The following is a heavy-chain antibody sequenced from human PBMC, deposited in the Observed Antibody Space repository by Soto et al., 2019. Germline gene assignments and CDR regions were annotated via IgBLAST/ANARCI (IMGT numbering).Heavy chain of an antibody. J-gene: IGHJ4*02. Sequence: SETLSLTCTVSGGSISSGCYYWSWIRQHPWKGLACIGYIYYSGSTYYNPSLKSRVTISVDTSKNPFSLKLSSVTAADTAVYYCAREIGRITMNSWGQGTLVTVSS. CDR3: AREIGRITMNS. D-gene: IGHD3-22*01. V-gene: IGHV4-31*03. CDR1: GGSISSGCYY. CDR2: IYYSGST.